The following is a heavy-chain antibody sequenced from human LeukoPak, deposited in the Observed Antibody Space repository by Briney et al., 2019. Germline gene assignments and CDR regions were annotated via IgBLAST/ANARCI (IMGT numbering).Heavy chain of an antibody. D-gene: IGHD3-22*01. Sequence: GGSLRLSCAASGFRFNSYGMTWVRLAPGKGLEWVSAISAGGDRTYYADAVKGRFTISRDNSNNTLYLQMNSLRAEDTALYYCARDSDRHAFDIWGQGTMVTVS. CDR2: ISAGGDRT. V-gene: IGHV3-23*01. J-gene: IGHJ3*02. CDR1: GFRFNSYG. CDR3: ARDSDRHAFDI.